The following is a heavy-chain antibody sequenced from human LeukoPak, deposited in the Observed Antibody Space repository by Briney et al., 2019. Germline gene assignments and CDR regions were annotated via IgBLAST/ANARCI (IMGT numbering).Heavy chain of an antibody. CDR3: AKDSERRENAKYYYYGMDV. Sequence: GGSLRLSCAASGFTFSTYAMNWVRQGPGKGLEWVSTISGSGGSTYYADSVKGRFTISRDNSKNTLYLQMNSLRAEDTAVYYCAKDSERRENAKYYYYGMDVWGQGTTVTVSS. J-gene: IGHJ6*02. CDR1: GFTFSTYA. V-gene: IGHV3-23*01. D-gene: IGHD1-26*01. CDR2: ISGSGGST.